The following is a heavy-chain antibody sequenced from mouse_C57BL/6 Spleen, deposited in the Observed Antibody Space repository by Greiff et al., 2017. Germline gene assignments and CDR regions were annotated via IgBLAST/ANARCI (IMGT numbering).Heavy chain of an antibody. Sequence: VKLMESGPGLVQPSQSLSITCTVSGFSLTSYGVHWVRQSPGKGLEWLGVIWSGGSTDYNAAFISRLSISKDKSKRQVFFKMNSLQADDTAIYYCASPLYGSSAWFAYWGQGTLVTVSA. CDR2: IWSGGST. J-gene: IGHJ3*01. D-gene: IGHD1-1*01. CDR1: GFSLTSYG. CDR3: ASPLYGSSAWFAY. V-gene: IGHV2-2*01.